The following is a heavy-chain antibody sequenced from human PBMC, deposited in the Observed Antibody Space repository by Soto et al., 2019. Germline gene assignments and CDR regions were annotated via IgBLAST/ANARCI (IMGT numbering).Heavy chain of an antibody. V-gene: IGHV4-61*01. J-gene: IGHJ5*02. Sequence: PSETLSLTCTVSGGSVSSGSYYWSWIRQPPGKGLEWIGYIYYSGSTNYNPSLKSRVTISVDTSKNQFSLKLSSVTAADTAVYYCARDGPLLGSWSTNWFDPWGQGTLVTVSS. D-gene: IGHD6-13*01. CDR3: ARDGPLLGSWSTNWFDP. CDR1: GGSVSSGSYY. CDR2: IYYSGST.